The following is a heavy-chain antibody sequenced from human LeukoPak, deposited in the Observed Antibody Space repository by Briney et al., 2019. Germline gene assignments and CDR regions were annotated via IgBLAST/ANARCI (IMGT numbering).Heavy chain of an antibody. CDR2: INPSGGST. D-gene: IGHD3-10*01. J-gene: IGHJ4*02. V-gene: IGHV1-46*01. Sequence: PGASVKVSCKASGYTFTSYYMHWVRQAPGQGLEWMGIINPSGGSTSYAQKFQGRVTMTRDTSTSTVYMELSSLRSEDTAMYYCARSRITMVRGVIRGSYFDYWGQGTLVTVSS. CDR1: GYTFTSYY. CDR3: ARSRITMVRGVIRGSYFDY.